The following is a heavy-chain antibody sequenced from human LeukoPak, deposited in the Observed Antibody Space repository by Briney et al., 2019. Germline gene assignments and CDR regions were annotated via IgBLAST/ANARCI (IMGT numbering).Heavy chain of an antibody. D-gene: IGHD3-9*01. CDR3: ARERPSYYDILTGYYPRSLPYYFDY. CDR2: INHSGST. Sequence: SETLSLTCAVYGGSFSGYYWSWIRQPPGKGLEWIGEINHSGSTNYNPSLKSRVTISVDTSKNQFSLKLSSVTAADMAVYYCARERPSYYDILTGYYPRSLPYYFDYWGQGTLVTVSS. J-gene: IGHJ4*02. V-gene: IGHV4-34*01. CDR1: GGSFSGYY.